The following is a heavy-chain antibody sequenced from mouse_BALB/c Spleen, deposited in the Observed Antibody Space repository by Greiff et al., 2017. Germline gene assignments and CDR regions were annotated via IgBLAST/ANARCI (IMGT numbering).Heavy chain of an antibody. CDR2: IYPYNGGT. J-gene: IGHJ3*01. CDR1: GYTFTDYN. Sequence: EVKLQQSGPELVKPGASVKISCKASGYTFTDYNMHWVKQSHGKSLEWIGYIYPYNGGTGYNQKFKSKATLTVDNSSSTAYMELRSLTSEDSAVYYCARGGYYSAWFAYWGQGTLVTVSA. V-gene: IGHV1S29*02. D-gene: IGHD2-3*01. CDR3: ARGGYYSAWFAY.